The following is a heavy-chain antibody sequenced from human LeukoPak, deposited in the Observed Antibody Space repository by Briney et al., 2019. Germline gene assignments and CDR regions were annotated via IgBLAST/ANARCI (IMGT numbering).Heavy chain of an antibody. Sequence: SETLSLTCTVSGGSISSYYWSWIRQPPGKGLEWIGYIYYSGSTNYNPSLKSRVTISVDTSKNQFSLKLSSVTAADTAVYYCARGQGGSSWYGGNWFDPWGQGTLVTVSS. CDR2: IYYSGST. CDR1: GGSISSYY. D-gene: IGHD6-13*01. J-gene: IGHJ5*02. V-gene: IGHV4-59*01. CDR3: ARGQGGSSWYGGNWFDP.